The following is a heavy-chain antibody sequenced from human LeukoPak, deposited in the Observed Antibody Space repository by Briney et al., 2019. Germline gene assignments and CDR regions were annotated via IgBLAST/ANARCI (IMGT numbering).Heavy chain of an antibody. CDR3: ARDFDMGITPGDDFDF. CDR2: IKEDGTYT. CDR1: GFSFSKYR. D-gene: IGHD3-9*01. J-gene: IGHJ4*02. V-gene: IGHV3-74*01. Sequence: GGSLRLSCAASGFSFSKYRMHWVRQTPGEGLVWVARIKEDGTYTSYADSVKGRFNISRDNARYTVFLQMNSRRAEDTAVYYCARDFDMGITPGDDFDFWGQGTLVTVSS.